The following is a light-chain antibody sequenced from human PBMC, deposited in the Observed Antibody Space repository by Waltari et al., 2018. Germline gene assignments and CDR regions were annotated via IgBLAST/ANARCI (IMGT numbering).Light chain of an antibody. Sequence: DIRMTQFPSTLSAYLGDRVTITCRASQSISNWVAWYQQKPGKVPKVLIYRASTLESGVPSRFSGGGSGTDFTLTINSLQPEDVATYFCQQYNHFPWAFGQGTRVEIK. V-gene: IGKV1-5*03. J-gene: IGKJ1*01. CDR3: QQYNHFPWA. CDR2: RAS. CDR1: QSISNW.